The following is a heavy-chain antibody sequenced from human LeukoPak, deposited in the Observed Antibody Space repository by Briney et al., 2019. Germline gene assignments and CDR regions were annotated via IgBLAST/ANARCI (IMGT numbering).Heavy chain of an antibody. CDR1: GYILTQLS. CDR3: ATDRYGTRFLDY. CDR2: FDPEDGET. V-gene: IGHV1-24*01. D-gene: IGHD3-3*01. J-gene: IGHJ4*02. Sequence: GSSVKVSCKLSGYILTQLSIHRVRQAAGNGLEWMGGFDPEDGETIYAQKFQGRVTMTEDTSTDTAYMELSSLRSEDTAVYYCATDRYGTRFLDYWGQGTLVTVSS.